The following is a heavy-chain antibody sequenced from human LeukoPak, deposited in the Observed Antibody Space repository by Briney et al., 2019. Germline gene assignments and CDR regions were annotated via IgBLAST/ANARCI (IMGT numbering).Heavy chain of an antibody. CDR1: GGSFSGYY. J-gene: IGHJ5*02. CDR3: ARVRGKSEPRYSSSPVRYWFDP. D-gene: IGHD6-13*01. CDR2: INHSGST. Sequence: SETLSLSCAVYGGSFSGYYWSWIRQPPGKGLEWIGEINHSGSTNYNSSLKSRVTISVDTSKNQFSLKLSSVTAADTAVYYCARVRGKSEPRYSSSPVRYWFDPWGQGTLVTVSS. V-gene: IGHV4-34*01.